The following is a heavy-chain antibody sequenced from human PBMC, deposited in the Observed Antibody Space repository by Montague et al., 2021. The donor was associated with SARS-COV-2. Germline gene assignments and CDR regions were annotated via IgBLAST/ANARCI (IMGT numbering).Heavy chain of an antibody. V-gene: IGHV4-59*01. J-gene: IGHJ5*02. CDR2: SGGI. CDR3: ARAVSVRRAGDWFDP. D-gene: IGHD3-10*01. Sequence: SGGINSNASLKSRVTMSVDTSKNQFSLKLTSVTAADTAVYYCARAVSVRRAGDWFDPWGQGNLVTGS.